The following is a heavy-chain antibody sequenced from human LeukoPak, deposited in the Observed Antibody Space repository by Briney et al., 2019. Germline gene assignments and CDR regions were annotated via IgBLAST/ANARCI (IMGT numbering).Heavy chain of an antibody. CDR3: ARDPLAAAGLDY. V-gene: IGHV4-39*07. Sequence: SETLSLTCTVSGGSTSSSSYYWGWIRQPPGKRLEWIGSIYYSGSTYYNPSLKSRVTISVDTSKNQFSLKLSSVTAADTAVYYCARDPLAAAGLDYWGQGTLVTVSS. D-gene: IGHD6-13*01. CDR2: IYYSGST. J-gene: IGHJ4*02. CDR1: GGSTSSSSYY.